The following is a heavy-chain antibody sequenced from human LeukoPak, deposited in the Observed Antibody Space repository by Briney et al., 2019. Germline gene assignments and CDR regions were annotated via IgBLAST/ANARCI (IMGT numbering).Heavy chain of an antibody. CDR1: GFTFSSYW. J-gene: IGHJ4*02. D-gene: IGHD3-10*01. Sequence: PGGSLRLSCAASGFTFSSYWMHWVRQAPGKGLVWVSRINSDGSRTSYADSAKGRFTISRDNAKNTLYLQMNSLRAEDTAVYYCARGPMVRTNLFDYWGRGTLVAVSS. CDR3: ARGPMVRTNLFDY. V-gene: IGHV3-74*01. CDR2: INSDGSRT.